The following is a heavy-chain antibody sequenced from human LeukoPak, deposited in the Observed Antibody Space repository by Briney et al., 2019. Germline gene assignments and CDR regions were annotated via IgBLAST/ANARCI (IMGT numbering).Heavy chain of an antibody. D-gene: IGHD3-10*01. J-gene: IGHJ4*02. V-gene: IGHV1-3*01. Sequence: ASVKVSCKASGYTFTSYAMHWVRQAPGQRLEWMGWTNAGNGNTKYSQKFQGRVTITRDTSASTAYMELSSLRSEDTAVYYCARDHAMVRGGSPYFDYWGQGTLVTVSS. CDR2: TNAGNGNT. CDR1: GYTFTSYA. CDR3: ARDHAMVRGGSPYFDY.